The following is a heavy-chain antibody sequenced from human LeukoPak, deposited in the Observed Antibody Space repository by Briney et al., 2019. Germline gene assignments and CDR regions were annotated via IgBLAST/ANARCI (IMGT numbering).Heavy chain of an antibody. CDR2: IYYSGST. D-gene: IGHD6-19*01. V-gene: IGHV4-39*07. Sequence: SETLSLTCTVSGGSISSSSYYWGWIRQPPGKGLEWIGSIYYSGSTYYNPSLKSRVTISVDTSKNQFSLKLSSVTAAHTAVYYCARAPSIAVAGAYFDYWGQGTLVTVSS. CDR1: GGSISSSSYY. J-gene: IGHJ4*02. CDR3: ARAPSIAVAGAYFDY.